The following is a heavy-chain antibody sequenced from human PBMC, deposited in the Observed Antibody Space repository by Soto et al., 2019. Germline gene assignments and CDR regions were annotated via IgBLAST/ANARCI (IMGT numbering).Heavy chain of an antibody. J-gene: IGHJ3*02. D-gene: IGHD2-8*01. Sequence: GGSLRLSCAASGFTLSTYAMSWVRQAPGKGLEGVSAISGSGDSTYYADSVKGRFNISRDNSINTLYLQMHRLRTEDTAAYFCARPRGYGVFDAYEIWGQGAMVTLSS. CDR2: ISGSGDST. CDR3: ARPRGYGVFDAYEI. V-gene: IGHV3-23*01. CDR1: GFTLSTYA.